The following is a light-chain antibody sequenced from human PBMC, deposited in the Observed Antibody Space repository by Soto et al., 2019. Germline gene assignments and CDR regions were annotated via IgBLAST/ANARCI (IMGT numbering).Light chain of an antibody. CDR2: DVS. J-gene: IGLJ1*01. CDR1: SSDVAAYNY. CDR3: SSYTSGGNYV. V-gene: IGLV2-14*03. Sequence: QSVLTQPASVSGSPGQSITISCTGTSSDVAAYNYVSWYQQHPGKAPKLMVYDVSNRPSGVSNRFSGSKSGNTASLTISGLQVEDEADYYCSSYTSGGNYVFGPGTKVTVL.